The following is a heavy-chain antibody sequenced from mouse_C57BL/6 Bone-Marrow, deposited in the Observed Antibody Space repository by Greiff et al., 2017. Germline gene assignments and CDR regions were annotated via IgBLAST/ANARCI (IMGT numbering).Heavy chain of an antibody. CDR2: IYPISGHT. V-gene: IGHV1-81*01. D-gene: IGHD1-1*01. J-gene: IGHJ2*01. Sequence: VQLQQSGAELARPGASVKLSCKASGYTFTSYGISWVKQSTGQGLEWIGEIYPISGHTYYNEKFKGKATLTADTSSSTAYMELRSLTADDSAVYCCAAYYYGSRSPFVWWGQGTTRTVSS. CDR1: GYTFTSYG. CDR3: AAYYYGSRSPFVW.